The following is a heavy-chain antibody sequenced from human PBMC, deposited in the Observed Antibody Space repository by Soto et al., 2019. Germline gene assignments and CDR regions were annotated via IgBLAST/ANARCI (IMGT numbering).Heavy chain of an antibody. CDR3: ARESAGFFWSGYYPFDS. CDR2: IKQSGST. D-gene: IGHD3-3*01. V-gene: IGHV4-34*01. Sequence: WETLSLTCAVYGGSFSNHYWSWVRQSPGKGLEWIGEIKQSGSTNYNPSLTSRVTISIDTSKNQFSLKLSSLTAADTALYYCARESAGFFWSGYYPFDSWGQGTLVTVSS. CDR1: GGSFSNHY. J-gene: IGHJ4*02.